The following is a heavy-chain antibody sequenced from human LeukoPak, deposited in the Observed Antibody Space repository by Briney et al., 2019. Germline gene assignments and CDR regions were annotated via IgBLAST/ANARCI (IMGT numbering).Heavy chain of an antibody. Sequence: SETVSLTCGVYGGTFSGYYWSWILQPPGKGLEWIGEINHSGSTNYNPSLKSRVTISVDTSKNQFSLKLSSVTAADTAVYYCASARSAQQLEYWGQGTLVTVSS. CDR2: INHSGST. CDR1: GGTFSGYY. CDR3: ASARSAQQLEY. V-gene: IGHV4-34*01. D-gene: IGHD6-13*01. J-gene: IGHJ4*02.